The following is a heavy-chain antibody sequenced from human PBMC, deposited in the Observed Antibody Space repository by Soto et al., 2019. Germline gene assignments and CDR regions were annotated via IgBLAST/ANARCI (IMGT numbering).Heavy chain of an antibody. CDR3: ARDNAALTPRHFQY. D-gene: IGHD3-3*02. CDR1: DGSVSSYF. CDR2: IYYSGTT. Sequence: LSLTCSVSDGSVSSYFWNWIRQPPGKGLEWIGNIYYSGTTSYNPSLKSRVTISIDTSKTQFSLRLTSVTAADTAVYYCARDNAALTPRHFQYWGQGVLVTVSS. J-gene: IGHJ4*02. V-gene: IGHV4-59*02.